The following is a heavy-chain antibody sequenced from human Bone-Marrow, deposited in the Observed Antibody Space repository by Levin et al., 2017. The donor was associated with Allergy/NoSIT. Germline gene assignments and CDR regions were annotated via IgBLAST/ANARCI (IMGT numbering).Heavy chain of an antibody. CDR1: GGTFKSFP. Sequence: SVKVSCKASGGTFKSFPISWVRQAPGQGLEWMGGIVSIFGKADYAQRFQDRVTITADESTGTAYMELSSLRSEDTAVYDCARTAVLTTNFGVGNLRAGTEREYYYYMDVWGKGTTVTVSS. CDR3: ARTAVLTTNFGVGNLRAGTEREYYYYMDV. D-gene: IGHD3-3*01. V-gene: IGHV1-69*13. CDR2: IVSIFGKA. J-gene: IGHJ6*03.